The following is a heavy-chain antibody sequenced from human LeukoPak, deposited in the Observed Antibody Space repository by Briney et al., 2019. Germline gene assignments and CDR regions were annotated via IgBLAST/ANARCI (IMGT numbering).Heavy chain of an antibody. Sequence: ASVKVSCKASGYSFTSYYMHWVRQAPGQGLEWMGIIDPSGGSTSYAQKFQGRVTMTRDTSTSTVYMELSRLRSEDTAVYYCARDNTATGPFDNWGQGTLVTVSS. D-gene: IGHD1-1*01. J-gene: IGHJ4*02. CDR1: GYSFTSYY. CDR3: ARDNTATGPFDN. V-gene: IGHV1-46*01. CDR2: IDPSGGST.